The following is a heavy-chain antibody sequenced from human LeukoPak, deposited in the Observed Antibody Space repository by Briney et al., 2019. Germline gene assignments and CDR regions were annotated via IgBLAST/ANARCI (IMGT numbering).Heavy chain of an antibody. J-gene: IGHJ4*02. D-gene: IGHD2-21*02. CDR1: GGSFRGYY. CDR2: INHSGST. CDR3: ARTEVYCGGDCYSAIDY. V-gene: IGHV4-34*01. Sequence: PSETLSLTCAVYGGSFRGYYWSWIRQPPGKGLEWIGEINHSGSTNYNPSLKSRVNLSVDTSKNQFSLKLSSVTAADTAVYYCARTEVYCGGDCYSAIDYWGQGTLVTVSS.